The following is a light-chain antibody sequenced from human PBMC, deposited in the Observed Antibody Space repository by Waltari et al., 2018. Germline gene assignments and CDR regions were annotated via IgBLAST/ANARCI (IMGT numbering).Light chain of an antibody. J-gene: IGLJ2*01. CDR3: SSYTSSSTVV. CDR2: DVS. V-gene: IGLV2-14*03. Sequence: QSALPHPAPVSGSPGQSIPTACTGTSGDGGGYTYVSWYQQHPGKAPKLMMYDVSNRPSGVSKRFTGSRSGNTASLTISGLQSEDEADYYCSSYTSSSTVVFGGGTKLTVL. CDR1: SGDGGGYTY.